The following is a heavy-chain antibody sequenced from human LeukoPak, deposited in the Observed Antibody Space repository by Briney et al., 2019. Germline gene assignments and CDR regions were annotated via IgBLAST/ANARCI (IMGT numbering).Heavy chain of an antibody. V-gene: IGHV3-9*01. CDR3: AKGSYQLLSTFGY. Sequence: GRSLRLSCAASGFTFDDYAMHWVRQAPGKGLEWVSGISWNSGSIGYADSVKGRFTISRDNAKNSLYLQMNSLRAEDTALYYCAKGSYQLLSTFGYWGQGTLVTVSS. CDR1: GFTFDDYA. CDR2: ISWNSGSI. J-gene: IGHJ4*02. D-gene: IGHD2-2*01.